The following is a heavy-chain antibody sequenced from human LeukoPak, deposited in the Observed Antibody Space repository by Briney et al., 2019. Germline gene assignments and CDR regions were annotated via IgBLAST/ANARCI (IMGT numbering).Heavy chain of an antibody. CDR2: ISYDGSNK. V-gene: IGHV3-30-3*01. D-gene: IGHD5-24*01. CDR1: GFTFSSYA. Sequence: GGSLRLSCAASGFTFSSYAMHWVRQAPGKGLEWVAVISYDGSNKYYADSVKGRFTISRDNSKNTLYLQMNSLRAEDTAVYYCARDSRRSMGDKDGYIILSPPDYWGQGTLVTVSS. CDR3: ARDSRRSMGDKDGYIILSPPDY. J-gene: IGHJ4*02.